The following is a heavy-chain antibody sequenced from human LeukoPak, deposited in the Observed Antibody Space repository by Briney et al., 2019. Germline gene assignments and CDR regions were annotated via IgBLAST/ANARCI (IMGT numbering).Heavy chain of an antibody. Sequence: PSETLSLTCTVSGGSISSSNYYWGWIRQPPGKGLEWIGNIYYSGSTYYNPSLKSRVTISVDTSKNQSSLKLSSVTAADTAVYYCARHRASGSYYPDYWGQGTLVTVSS. V-gene: IGHV4-39*01. CDR2: IYYSGST. CDR3: ARHRASGSYYPDY. D-gene: IGHD1-26*01. J-gene: IGHJ4*02. CDR1: GGSISSSNYY.